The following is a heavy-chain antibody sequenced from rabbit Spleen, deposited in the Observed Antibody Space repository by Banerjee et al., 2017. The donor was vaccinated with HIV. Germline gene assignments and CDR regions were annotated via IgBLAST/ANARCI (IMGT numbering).Heavy chain of an antibody. D-gene: IGHD8-1*01. CDR1: GFDFSSYY. J-gene: IGHJ4*01. CDR2: IDPIFGST. V-gene: IGHV1S7*01. Sequence: QLKESGGGLVQPGGSLKLSCKASGFDFSSYYMNWVRQAPGKGLEWIGYIDPIFGSTYYASWVNGRFTISSHNAQNTLYLQLNSLTAADTATYFCARDGAGSSYFNLWGQGTLVT. CDR3: ARDGAGSSYFNL.